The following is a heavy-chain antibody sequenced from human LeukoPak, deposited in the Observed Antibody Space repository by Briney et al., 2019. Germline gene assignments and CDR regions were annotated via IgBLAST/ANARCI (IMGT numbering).Heavy chain of an antibody. V-gene: IGHV3-7*04. CDR2: IRYDGSGK. D-gene: IGHD5-24*01. CDR1: GFTFSNHW. Sequence: GGSLRLSCAASGFTFSNHWMNWIRQAPGKGLEWVASIRYDGSGKYYVESVKGRLTISRDDAKNSVFLQMNSLRVEDMGVYYCARGPPVEVASREGLYFDYWGQGTLVTVSS. CDR3: ARGPPVEVASREGLYFDY. J-gene: IGHJ4*02.